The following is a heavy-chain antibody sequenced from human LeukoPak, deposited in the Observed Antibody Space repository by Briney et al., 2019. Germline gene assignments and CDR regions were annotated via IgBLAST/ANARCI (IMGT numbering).Heavy chain of an antibody. CDR2: ISYDGSNK. Sequence: GGSLRLSCAASGFTFSSYGMHWVRLAPGKGLEWVAVISYDGSNKYYADSVKGRFTISRDNSKNTLYLQMNSLRAEDTAVYYCAKDSEYYYDSSGLFDYWGQGTLVTVSS. J-gene: IGHJ4*02. V-gene: IGHV3-30*18. CDR1: GFTFSSYG. CDR3: AKDSEYYYDSSGLFDY. D-gene: IGHD3-22*01.